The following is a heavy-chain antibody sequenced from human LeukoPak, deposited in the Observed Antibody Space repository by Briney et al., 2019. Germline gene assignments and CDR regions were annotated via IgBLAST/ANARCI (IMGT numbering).Heavy chain of an antibody. CDR2: IYYSGST. CDR3: ARMYSSSWYPMDY. Sequence: SQTLSLTCTVSSNSISSGDYYWSWIRQPPGKGLEWIGSIYYSGSTYYNPSLKSRVTISVDTSKNQFSLKLSSVTAADTAVYYCARMYSSSWYPMDYWGQGTLVTVSS. J-gene: IGHJ4*02. D-gene: IGHD6-13*01. CDR1: SNSISSGDYY. V-gene: IGHV4-39*01.